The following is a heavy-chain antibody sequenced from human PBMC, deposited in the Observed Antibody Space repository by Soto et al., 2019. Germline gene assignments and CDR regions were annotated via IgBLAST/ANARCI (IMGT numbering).Heavy chain of an antibody. CDR3: ARAPETPSISGVALPYFFDS. D-gene: IGHD3-3*01. V-gene: IGHV4-31*03. Sequence: PSETMSITCTLSGGSISSDGAYWSWIRQRPGMGLEWIGYIFYSGAFYYTPSLRGRVRILADTSKNHFTLRLSSVTAADTAVYYCARAPETPSISGVALPYFFDSWGQGTQVTVPS. J-gene: IGHJ4*02. CDR1: GGSISSDGAY. CDR2: IFYSGAF.